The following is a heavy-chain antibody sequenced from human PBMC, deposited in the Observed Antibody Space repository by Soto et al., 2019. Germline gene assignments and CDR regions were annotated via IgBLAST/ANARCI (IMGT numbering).Heavy chain of an antibody. CDR2: IYYSGGT. Sequence: SETLSLTCTVSGGSISSGGYFWNWIRQHPGKGLDWIGYIYYSGGTYYNPSLKSRVTISVDTSKNQFSLKLSSVTAADTAVYYCARVYPSDTRYGYVGNNWFDPWGQGTLVTVSS. D-gene: IGHD5-18*01. CDR1: GGSISSGGYF. V-gene: IGHV4-31*03. CDR3: ARVYPSDTRYGYVGNNWFDP. J-gene: IGHJ5*02.